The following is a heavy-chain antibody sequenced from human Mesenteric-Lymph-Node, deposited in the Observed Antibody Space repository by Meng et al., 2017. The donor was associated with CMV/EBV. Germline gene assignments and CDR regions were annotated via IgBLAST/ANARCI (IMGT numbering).Heavy chain of an antibody. CDR1: EFTFSNYA. D-gene: IGHD4/OR15-4a*01. Sequence: CAASEFTFSNYAMSWVRQAPGKGLEWVSGINLGGDTYYVDSVKGRFTISRDTSKNTLYLHMSSLRAEDTAVYYCAKLSGDNYDRSVYWGQGTLVTVSS. J-gene: IGHJ4*02. CDR3: AKLSGDNYDRSVY. V-gene: IGHV3-23*01. CDR2: INLGGDT.